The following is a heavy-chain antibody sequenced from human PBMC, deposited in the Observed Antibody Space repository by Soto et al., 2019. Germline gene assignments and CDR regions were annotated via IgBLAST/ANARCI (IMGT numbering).Heavy chain of an antibody. CDR3: AKDQAATSYYYYGMDV. CDR2: ISYDGSNK. V-gene: IGHV3-30*18. D-gene: IGHD2-15*01. CDR1: GFTFSSYG. Sequence: PGGSLRLCCAASGFTFSSYGMHWVRQAPGKGLEWVAVISYDGSNKYYADSVKGRFTISRDNSKNTLYLQMNSLRAEDTAVYYCAKDQAATSYYYYGMDVWGQGTTVTVSS. J-gene: IGHJ6*02.